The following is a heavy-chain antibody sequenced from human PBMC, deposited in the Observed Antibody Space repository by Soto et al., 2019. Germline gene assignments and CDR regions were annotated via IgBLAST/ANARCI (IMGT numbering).Heavy chain of an antibody. J-gene: IGHJ5*02. CDR2: ISWDSGKI. D-gene: IGHD1-26*01. V-gene: IGHV3-9*01. CDR1: GFSIDDFS. CDR3: VRDRSWSYES. Sequence: GGSLRLSCAASGFSIDDFSMHWVRQAPGKGLEWVSSISWDSGKIGYADSVTGRFSVSRDNAKNSLFLQMNSLRTADTAVYYCVRDRSWSYESWGLGTLVTVSS.